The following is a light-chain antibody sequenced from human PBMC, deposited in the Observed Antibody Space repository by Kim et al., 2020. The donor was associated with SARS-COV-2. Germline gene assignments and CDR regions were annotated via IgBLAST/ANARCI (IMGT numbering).Light chain of an antibody. J-gene: IGLJ1*01. CDR1: NIGRKN. CDR3: QVWDSNTARV. V-gene: IGLV3-9*01. CDR2: RDS. Sequence: RGKTARITCGGNNIGRKNVHCYQQKPGQAPVLVIYRDSNRPSGIPERFSASNSGNTATLTISRAQAGDEADYYCQVWDSNTARVFGTGTKVTVL.